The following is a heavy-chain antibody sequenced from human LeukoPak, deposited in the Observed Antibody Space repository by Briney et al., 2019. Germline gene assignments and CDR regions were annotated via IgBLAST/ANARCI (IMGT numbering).Heavy chain of an antibody. D-gene: IGHD5-18*01. CDR2: ISSSSSYI. CDR3: ARDPSLGDTAMVTPHDY. V-gene: IGHV3-21*01. CDR1: GFTFSSDS. J-gene: IGHJ4*02. Sequence: GGSLRLSWAASGFTFSSDSMNWVRQAPGKGLDWVSSISSSSSYIYYADSVKGRFTISRDNAKNSLYLQMNSLRAEDTAVYYCARDPSLGDTAMVTPHDYWGQGTLVTVSS.